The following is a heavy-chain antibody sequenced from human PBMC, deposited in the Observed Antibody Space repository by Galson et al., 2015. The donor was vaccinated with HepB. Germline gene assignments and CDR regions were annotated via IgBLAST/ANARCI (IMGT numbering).Heavy chain of an antibody. J-gene: IGHJ5*02. D-gene: IGHD3-10*01. CDR2: INPNSGGT. V-gene: IGHV1-2*06. CDR1: GYTFTGYY. Sequence: SVKVSCKASGYTFTGYYMHWVRQAPGQGLEWMGRINPNSGGTNYAQKFQGRVTMTRDTSISTAYMELSRLRSDDTAVYYCAREKLVWFGVFDPWGQGTLVTVSS. CDR3: AREKLVWFGVFDP.